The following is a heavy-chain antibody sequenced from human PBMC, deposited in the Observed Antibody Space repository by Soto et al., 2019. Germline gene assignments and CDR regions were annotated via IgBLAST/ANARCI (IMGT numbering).Heavy chain of an antibody. CDR3: ARVESGEFDY. CDR2: INHSGST. V-gene: IGHV4-34*01. CDR1: GGSFSGYY. J-gene: IGHJ4*02. Sequence: SETLSLTCAVYGGSFSGYYWSWIRQPPGKGLEWIGEINHSGSTNYNPSLKSRVTISVDTSENQFSLKLSSVTAADTAVYYCARVESGEFDYWGQGTLVTVSS.